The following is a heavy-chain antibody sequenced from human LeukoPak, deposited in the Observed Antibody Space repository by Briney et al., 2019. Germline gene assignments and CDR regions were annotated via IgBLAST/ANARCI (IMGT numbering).Heavy chain of an antibody. CDR3: ARWEDTIIGGYSYGCCDY. Sequence: GASVKVSCKASGYTFTSYAMHWVRQAPGQRLEWMGWINPNSGGTNYAQKFQGRVTMTRDTSISTAYMELSRLRSDDTAVYYCARWEDTIIGGYSYGCCDYWGQGTLVTVSS. CDR1: GYTFTSYA. CDR2: INPNSGGT. J-gene: IGHJ4*02. V-gene: IGHV1-2*02. D-gene: IGHD5-18*01.